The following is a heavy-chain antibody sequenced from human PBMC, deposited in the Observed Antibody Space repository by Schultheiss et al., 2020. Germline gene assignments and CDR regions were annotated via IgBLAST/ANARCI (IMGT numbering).Heavy chain of an antibody. CDR3: TTDLNWRSN. D-gene: IGHD3-3*01. CDR1: GFTFSSYW. J-gene: IGHJ4*02. CDR2: IKPDGSET. Sequence: GGSLRLSCAASGFTFSSYWMSWVRQAPGKGLEGVANIKPDGSETYYVDSVKDRFTISRDNAKNSLYLQMNSLRAEDTAIYYCTTDLNWRSNWGQGTLVTVSS. V-gene: IGHV3-7*05.